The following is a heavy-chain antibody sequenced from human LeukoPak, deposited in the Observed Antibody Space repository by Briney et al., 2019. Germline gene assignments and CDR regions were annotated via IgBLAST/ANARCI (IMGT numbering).Heavy chain of an antibody. J-gene: IGHJ6*03. V-gene: IGHV4-61*02. CDR1: GDSISSGSYY. CDR3: ARARLDYTYYYYYMDV. CDR2: TYISGST. Sequence: PSQTLSLTCNVTGDSISSGSYYWTWIRQPAGKGLEWIGRTYISGSTNYNPSLKSRVTMSVDTSKNQFSLKLSSVTAADTAVYYCARARLDYTYYYYYMDVWGKGTTVTVSS. D-gene: IGHD4-11*01.